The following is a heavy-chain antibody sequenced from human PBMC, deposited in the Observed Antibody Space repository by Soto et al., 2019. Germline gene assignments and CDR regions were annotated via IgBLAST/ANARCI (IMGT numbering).Heavy chain of an antibody. CDR1: GFTFGNFV. V-gene: IGHV3-23*01. CDR2: ITETGGDT. J-gene: IGHJ6*02. CDR3: TKASSDRNHMEV. Sequence: TGGSLRLSCAASGFTFGNFVMRWVRQTPGEGLEWVSTITETGGDTYYTDSVKGRFTISRDNSKNTLYLQMTSLRAEDTALYYCTKASSDRNHMEVWGPGTTVTVSS.